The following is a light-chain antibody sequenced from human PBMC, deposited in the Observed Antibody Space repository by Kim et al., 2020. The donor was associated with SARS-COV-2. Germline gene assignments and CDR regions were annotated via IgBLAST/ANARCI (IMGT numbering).Light chain of an antibody. J-gene: IGLJ3*02. CDR2: LSSDGSH. CDR3: QTWGTGIGV. CDR1: SVHSDYA. V-gene: IGLV4-69*01. Sequence: QLVLTQSPSASASLGASVKLTCTLSSVHSDYAIAWHQQQPEKGPRYLMKLSSDGSHSKGDGIPDRFSGSSSGAERYLTISSLQSEDEADYYCQTWGTGIGVFGGGTKLTVL.